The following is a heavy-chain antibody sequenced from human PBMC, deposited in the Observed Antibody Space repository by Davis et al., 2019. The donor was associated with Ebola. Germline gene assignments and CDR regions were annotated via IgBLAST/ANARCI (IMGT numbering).Heavy chain of an antibody. J-gene: IGHJ5*02. CDR3: ARDIAVAGTDWFDP. Sequence: PGGSLRLSCAASGFTFSSYWMSWVRQAPGKGLEWVANIKQDGSEKYYVDSVKGRFTISRDNAKNSLYLQMNSLRAEDTAVYYCARDIAVAGTDWFDPWGQGTLVTVSS. CDR1: GFTFSSYW. V-gene: IGHV3-7*03. CDR2: IKQDGSEK. D-gene: IGHD6-19*01.